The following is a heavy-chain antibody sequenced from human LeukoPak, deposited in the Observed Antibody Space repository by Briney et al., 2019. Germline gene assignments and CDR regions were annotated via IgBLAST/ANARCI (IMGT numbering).Heavy chain of an antibody. Sequence: GGSLRLSCAASGFTFSSYWMSWVRQAPGKGLEWVANIKQDGSEKYYVDSVKGRFTISRDNAKNSLYLQMNSLRAEDTAVYYCARHTAYCGGDCYPVDYWGQGTLVTVSS. V-gene: IGHV3-7*01. CDR3: ARHTAYCGGDCYPVDY. D-gene: IGHD2-21*02. CDR2: IKQDGSEK. CDR1: GFTFSSYW. J-gene: IGHJ4*02.